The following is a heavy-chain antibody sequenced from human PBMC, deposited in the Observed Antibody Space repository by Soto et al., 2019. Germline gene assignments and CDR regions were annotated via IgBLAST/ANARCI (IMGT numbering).Heavy chain of an antibody. Sequence: SETLSLTCAVSGASISCFYWSWIRKSAGKGLEWIGRIYATGTTDYNPSLKSRVMMSVDTSKKQFSLKLRSVTAADTAVYYCVRDGTKTLRDWFDPWGQGISVTVSS. CDR2: IYATGTT. D-gene: IGHD1-1*01. CDR1: GASISCFY. CDR3: VRDGTKTLRDWFDP. V-gene: IGHV4-4*07. J-gene: IGHJ5*02.